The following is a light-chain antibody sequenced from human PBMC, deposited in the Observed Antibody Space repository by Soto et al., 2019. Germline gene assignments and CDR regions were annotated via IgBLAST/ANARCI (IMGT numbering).Light chain of an antibody. Sequence: QSVLTQPPSASGTPGQRGTISCSGSSSNIGSNYVYWYQQLPGTAPKLLIYRNNQRPSGVPDRFSGSKSGTSASLAISGLRSEDEADYYCAAWDYSLSGHVFGTGTKLTVL. J-gene: IGLJ1*01. CDR3: AAWDYSLSGHV. CDR2: RNN. V-gene: IGLV1-47*01. CDR1: SSNIGSNY.